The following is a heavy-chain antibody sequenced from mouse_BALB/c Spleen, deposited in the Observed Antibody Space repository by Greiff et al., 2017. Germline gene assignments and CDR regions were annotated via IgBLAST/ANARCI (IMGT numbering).Heavy chain of an antibody. V-gene: IGHV1S81*02. Sequence: VQLQQPGAELVKPGASVKLSCKASGYTFTSYWMHWVKQSPGQGLEWIGEINPSNGRTNYNEKFKSKATLTVDKSSSTAYMQLSSLTSEDSAVYYCARSRTYYRYDDAMDYWGQGTSVTVSS. CDR3: ARSRTYYRYDDAMDY. CDR1: GYTFTSYW. CDR2: INPSNGRT. D-gene: IGHD2-14*01. J-gene: IGHJ4*01.